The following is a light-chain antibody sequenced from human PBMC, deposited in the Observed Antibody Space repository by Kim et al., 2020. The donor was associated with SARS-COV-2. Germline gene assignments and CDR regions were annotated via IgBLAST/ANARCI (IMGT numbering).Light chain of an antibody. V-gene: IGLV2-14*03. J-gene: IGLJ3*02. CDR3: SSYTLTSTWV. CDR1: YSDIGSFAY. CDR2: DVT. Sequence: QSALTQPASVSGSPGQSITISCTGTYSDIGSFAYVSWYQQYPGKAPRLIIHDVTERPSGISNRFSGSRSGNMASLTISGLQAEDEADYHCSSYTLTSTWVFGGGTKLTVL.